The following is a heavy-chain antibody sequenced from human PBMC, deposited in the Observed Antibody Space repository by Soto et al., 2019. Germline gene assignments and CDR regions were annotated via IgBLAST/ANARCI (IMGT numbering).Heavy chain of an antibody. CDR2: IYYSGST. J-gene: IGHJ5*02. V-gene: IGHV4-31*03. CDR3: ARDPGNWFDP. CDR1: GGSIISGGYY. Sequence: SETLSLTCTVSGGSIISGGYYWSWIRQHPGKGLEWIGCIYYSGSTYYNPSLKSRVTISVDTSKNQFSLKLSSVTAADTAVYYCARDPGNWFDPWGQGTLVTVSS.